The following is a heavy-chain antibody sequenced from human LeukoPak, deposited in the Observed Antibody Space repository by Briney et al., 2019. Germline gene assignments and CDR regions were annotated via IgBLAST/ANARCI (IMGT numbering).Heavy chain of an antibody. CDR3: ASLGPAYDSSGLDY. J-gene: IGHJ4*02. V-gene: IGHV3-48*04. Sequence: GGSLRLSCAASGFTFSSYSMNWVRQAPGKGLEWVSYIISSSSTIYYADSVKGRFTISRDNAKNSLYLQMNSLRAEDTAVYYCASLGPAYDSSGLDYWGQGTLVTVSS. CDR1: GFTFSSYS. CDR2: IISSSSTI. D-gene: IGHD3-22*01.